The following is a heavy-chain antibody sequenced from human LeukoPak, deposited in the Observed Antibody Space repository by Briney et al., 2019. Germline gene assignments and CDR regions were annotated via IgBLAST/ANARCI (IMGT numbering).Heavy chain of an antibody. V-gene: IGHV4-4*07. D-gene: IGHD3-16*01. CDR1: GYSISTSYY. CDR3: ARDLGS. CDR2: IYTSGST. J-gene: IGHJ5*02. Sequence: SETLSLTCTVSGYSISTSYYWGWIRQPAGKGLEWIGRIYTSGSTNYNPSLKSRVTMSVDTSKNQFSLKLSSVTAADTAVYYCARDLGSWGQGTLVTVSS.